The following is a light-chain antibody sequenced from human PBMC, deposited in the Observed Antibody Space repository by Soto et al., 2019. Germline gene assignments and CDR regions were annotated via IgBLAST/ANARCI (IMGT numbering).Light chain of an antibody. CDR1: RSFASSY. CDR2: AAS. CDR3: HHYDSSPPYT. J-gene: IGKJ2*01. Sequence: EIGWTQSPATLPLSPGERATLSCRASRSFASSYLAWYQHKPGQAPRLLIYAASSRPTGIPDRFIGSGDGTDFTLTISRLEPDDSAVYYCHHYDSSPPYTFGQGTKLEIK. V-gene: IGKV3-20*01.